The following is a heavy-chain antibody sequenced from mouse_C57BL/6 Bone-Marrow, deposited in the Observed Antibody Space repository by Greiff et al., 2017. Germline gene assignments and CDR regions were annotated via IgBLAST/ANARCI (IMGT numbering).Heavy chain of an antibody. Sequence: QVQLQQSGAELARPGASVKLSCKASGYTFTSYGISWVKQRTGQGLEWIGEIYPRSGNTYYNEKFKGKATLTADKSSSTAYMELRSLTSEDSAVXFCAREGDYYGSSSGFDYWGQGTTLTVSS. V-gene: IGHV1-81*01. J-gene: IGHJ2*01. CDR2: IYPRSGNT. CDR3: AREGDYYGSSSGFDY. D-gene: IGHD1-1*01. CDR1: GYTFTSYG.